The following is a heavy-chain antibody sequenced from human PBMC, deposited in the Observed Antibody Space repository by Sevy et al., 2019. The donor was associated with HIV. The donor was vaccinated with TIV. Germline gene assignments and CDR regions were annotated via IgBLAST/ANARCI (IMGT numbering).Heavy chain of an antibody. CDR1: GFTFTSSA. Sequence: ASVKVSCKASGFTFTSSAVQWVRQARGQRLEWIGWIVVGSGNTNYAQKFQERVTITRDMSTSTAYMELSSLRSEDTAVYYCAAEEITIFGVVMAYGMDVWGQGTTVIVSS. D-gene: IGHD3-3*01. CDR2: IVVGSGNT. CDR3: AAEEITIFGVVMAYGMDV. J-gene: IGHJ6*02. V-gene: IGHV1-58*01.